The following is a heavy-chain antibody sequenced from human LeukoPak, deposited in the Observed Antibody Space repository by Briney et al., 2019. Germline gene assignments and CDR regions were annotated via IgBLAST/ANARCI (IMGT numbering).Heavy chain of an antibody. D-gene: IGHD6-13*01. CDR2: ISSSSSYT. V-gene: IGHV3-21*01. Sequence: GGSLRLFCTDSGFTFSSCSMNGVRQARGEGLEWVSSISSSSSYTYYADSVKGRFTISRDNAKNSLYLQMNSLRAEDTAVYYCARGSWRDYWGQGTLVTVSS. CDR1: GFTFSSCS. CDR3: ARGSWRDY. J-gene: IGHJ4*02.